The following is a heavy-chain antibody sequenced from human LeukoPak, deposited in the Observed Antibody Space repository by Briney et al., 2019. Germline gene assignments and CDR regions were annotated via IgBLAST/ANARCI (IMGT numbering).Heavy chain of an antibody. V-gene: IGHV5-51*01. CDR1: GYSFTSYW. Sequence: GESLKISCKGSGYSFTSYWIGWVRQLPGKGLEWMGIIYPGDSDTRYSPSFQGQVTISADKSINTAYLQWSSLKASDTAMYYCARTQGAYSSGYYSAVVDPWGQGTLVTVSS. J-gene: IGHJ5*02. CDR3: ARTQGAYSSGYYSAVVDP. D-gene: IGHD3-22*01. CDR2: IYPGDSDT.